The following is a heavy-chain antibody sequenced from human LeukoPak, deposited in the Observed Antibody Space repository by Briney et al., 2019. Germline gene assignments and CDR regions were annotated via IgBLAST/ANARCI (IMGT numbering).Heavy chain of an antibody. CDR3: ARFWYYYYYMDV. CDR1: GGSISSYY. CDR2: IYYSGST. J-gene: IGHJ6*03. V-gene: IGHV4-59*08. D-gene: IGHD3-3*01. Sequence: NPSETLSLTCTVSGGSISSYYWSWIRQPPGKGLEWIGYIYYSGSTNYNPSLKSRVTISVDTSKNQFSLKLSSGTAADTAVYYCARFWYYYYYMDVWGKGTTVTVSS.